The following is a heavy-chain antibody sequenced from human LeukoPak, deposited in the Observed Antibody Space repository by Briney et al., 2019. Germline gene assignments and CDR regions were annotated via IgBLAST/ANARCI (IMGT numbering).Heavy chain of an antibody. D-gene: IGHD2-21*01. CDR2: IYYSGST. Sequence: PSETLSLTCTVSGGSISSYYWSWIRQPPGKGLEWIGYIYYSGSTNYNPSLKSRVTISVDTSKNQFSLKLSSVTAADTAVYYCARLALERSIQCGGYRSYYYYGMDVWGQGTTVTVSS. CDR1: GGSISSYY. CDR3: ARLALERSIQCGGYRSYYYYGMDV. V-gene: IGHV4-59*08. J-gene: IGHJ6*02.